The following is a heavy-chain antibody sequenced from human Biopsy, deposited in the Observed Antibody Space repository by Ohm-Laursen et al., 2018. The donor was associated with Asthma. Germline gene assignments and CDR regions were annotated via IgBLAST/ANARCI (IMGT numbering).Heavy chain of an antibody. CDR2: ISFDGSNK. CDR1: GFTFSNYG. CDR3: VRWRSGYPDHYSDF. Sequence: SLRLSCTASGFTFSNYGMHWVRQAPGKGLDWVAVISFDGSNKNYTDSVKGRFTISRDNSRNTLHLQVNSLRGDDTAVYYCVRWRSGYPDHYSDFWGLGTLVTVSS. V-gene: IGHV3-30*03. J-gene: IGHJ4*02. D-gene: IGHD2-21*01.